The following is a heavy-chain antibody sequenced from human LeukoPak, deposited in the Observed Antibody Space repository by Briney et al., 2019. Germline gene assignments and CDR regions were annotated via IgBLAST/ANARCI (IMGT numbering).Heavy chain of an antibody. J-gene: IGHJ4*02. V-gene: IGHV4-4*02. CDR1: GGSISSSNW. Sequence: PSETLSLTCAVSGGSISSSNWWSWVRRPPGKGLEWIGESYRSGRTNYNPSLKSRVTISVDKSKNQFSLKLSSVTAADTAVYYCATTYGSGSYYFDYWGQGTLVTVSS. D-gene: IGHD3-10*01. CDR2: SYRSGRT. CDR3: ATTYGSGSYYFDY.